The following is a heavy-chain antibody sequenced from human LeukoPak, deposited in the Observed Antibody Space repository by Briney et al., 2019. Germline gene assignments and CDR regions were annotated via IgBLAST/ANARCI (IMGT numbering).Heavy chain of an antibody. CDR3: ARDLWGAVAARDSFDY. CDR2: ISYDGANK. Sequence: GGSLRLSCIASGFTFSSYAIHWVRQAPGKGLEWVAVISYDGANKYYADSGKGRFAVSRDNSKNTMYLQVNSLRPEDTAVYYCARDLWGAVAARDSFDYWGQGTLVTVSS. D-gene: IGHD6-19*01. V-gene: IGHV3-30*09. CDR1: GFTFSSYA. J-gene: IGHJ4*02.